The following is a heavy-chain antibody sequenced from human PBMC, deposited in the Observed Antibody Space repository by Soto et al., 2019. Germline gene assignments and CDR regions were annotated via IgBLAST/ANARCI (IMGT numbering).Heavy chain of an antibody. V-gene: IGHV5-51*01. D-gene: IGHD6-13*01. J-gene: IGHJ4*02. Sequence: GESLKISCKGSGYSFNSYWIGWVRQMPGKGLEWMGIIFPSGSDTRYSPSFRGQVTISADRSINTAYLQWNSLKTSDSAIYYCARRVGSSSRYFDIWGQGTLVTVSS. CDR1: GYSFNSYW. CDR2: IFPSGSDT. CDR3: ARRVGSSSRYFDI.